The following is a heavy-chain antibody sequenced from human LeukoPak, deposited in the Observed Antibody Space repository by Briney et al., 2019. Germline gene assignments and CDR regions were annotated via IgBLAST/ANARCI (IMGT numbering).Heavy chain of an antibody. CDR2: ISAYNGNT. Sequence: GASVKVSCKASGYTFTSYGISWVRQAPGQGLEWMGWISAYNGNTNYAQKLQGRVTMTTDPSTSTAYMELRSLRSDDTAVYYCARDRVVGATKPSFFDYWGQGTLVTVSS. D-gene: IGHD1-26*01. CDR3: ARDRVVGATKPSFFDY. CDR1: GYTFTSYG. V-gene: IGHV1-18*01. J-gene: IGHJ4*02.